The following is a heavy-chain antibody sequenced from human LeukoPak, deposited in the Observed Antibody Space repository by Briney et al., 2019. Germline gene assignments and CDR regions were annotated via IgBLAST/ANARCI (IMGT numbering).Heavy chain of an antibody. D-gene: IGHD3-10*01. V-gene: IGHV4-59*01. Sequence: SETLSLTCTVSSGSITTYYWNWIRQSPGKRPEWIGYVFHTGITEYNPSLESRVTMSMVTSKRQFSLSLTSVTTADTARYYCARGPRWRGSGRSYYYGMDVWGNGTTVTVSS. CDR2: VFHTGIT. CDR1: SGSITTYY. J-gene: IGHJ6*04. CDR3: ARGPRWRGSGRSYYYGMDV.